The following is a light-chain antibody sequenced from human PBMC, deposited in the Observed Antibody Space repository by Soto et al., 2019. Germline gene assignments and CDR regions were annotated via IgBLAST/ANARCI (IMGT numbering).Light chain of an antibody. Sequence: EIVMTQSPATLSVSPGERATLSCRAGQSVDIDLAWYQQKPGQAPRLLIYGASTRATGIPARFSGSGSGTEFTLTISSRQSEDFAVYYCQQYSDWPPRTFGQGTKVDIK. CDR2: GAS. CDR1: QSVDID. J-gene: IGKJ1*01. CDR3: QQYSDWPPRT. V-gene: IGKV3-15*01.